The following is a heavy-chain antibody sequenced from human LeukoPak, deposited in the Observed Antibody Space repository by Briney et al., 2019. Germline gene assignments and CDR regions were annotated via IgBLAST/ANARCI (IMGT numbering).Heavy chain of an antibody. CDR3: ARRHSLEAAGNYFDY. CDR2: IYYSGST. Sequence: KSSETLSLTCTVSGGSISSSSYYWGWIRQPPGKGLEWIGSIYYSGSTYYNPSLKSRVTISVDTSKNQFSLKLSSVTAADTAVYYCARRHSLEAAGNYFDYWGQGTLVTVSS. V-gene: IGHV4-39*01. D-gene: IGHD6-13*01. CDR1: GGSISSSSYY. J-gene: IGHJ4*02.